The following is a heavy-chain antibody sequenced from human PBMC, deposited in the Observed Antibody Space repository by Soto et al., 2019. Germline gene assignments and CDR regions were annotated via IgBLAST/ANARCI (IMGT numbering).Heavy chain of an antibody. J-gene: IGHJ4*02. CDR2: IDPTDSYT. V-gene: IGHV5-10-1*03. CDR1: GYIFTSYW. Sequence: EVQLVQSGAEVRKPGESLKISCKVSGYIFTSYWISWVRQMPGKGLEWMGRIDPTDSYTDYSPSFQGHVTFSVDKSINTADLQWSSLKASDSAMYYCARLPVLSLVAVWGFDYWGLGTLVTVSS. CDR3: ARLPVLSLVAVWGFDY. D-gene: IGHD3-16*01.